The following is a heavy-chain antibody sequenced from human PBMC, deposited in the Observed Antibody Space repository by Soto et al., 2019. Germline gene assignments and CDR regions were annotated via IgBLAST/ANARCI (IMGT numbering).Heavy chain of an antibody. CDR3: ARISTFEGMDV. CDR2: TRNKANSYTT. J-gene: IGHJ6*02. Sequence: GGSLRLSCAASGFTFSDHYMDWVRQAPGKGLEWLGRTRNKANSYTTEYAASVKGRFIISRDDSRNSLYLQMNSLKTEDTAVYYCARISTFEGMDVWGQGTTVTVSS. V-gene: IGHV3-72*01. D-gene: IGHD3-3*01. CDR1: GFTFSDHY.